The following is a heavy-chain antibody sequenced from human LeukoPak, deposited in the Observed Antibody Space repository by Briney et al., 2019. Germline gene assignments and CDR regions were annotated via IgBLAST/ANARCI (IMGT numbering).Heavy chain of an antibody. J-gene: IGHJ3*02. CDR1: GFTFDDYA. CDR2: ISWNSGSI. CDR3: AKGRSSGWYYAAFDI. D-gene: IGHD6-19*01. V-gene: IGHV3-9*01. Sequence: GGSLRLSCAASGFTFDDYAMHWVRQASGKGLEWVSGISWNSGSIGYANSVKGRFTISRDNAKNSLYLQMNSLRAEDTALYYCAKGRSSGWYYAAFDIWGQGTMVTVSS.